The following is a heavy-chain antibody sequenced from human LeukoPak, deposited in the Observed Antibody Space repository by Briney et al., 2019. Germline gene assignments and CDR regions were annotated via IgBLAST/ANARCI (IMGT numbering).Heavy chain of an antibody. CDR3: ARAFIRLSFDY. CDR2: IKQDGQEK. D-gene: IGHD3-16*01. V-gene: IGHV3-7*01. J-gene: IGHJ4*02. CDR1: GFTFISYW. Sequence: TGGSLRLSCAASGFTFISYWMSWVRQAPGKGVEWVANIKQDGQEKYYVDSVKGRFTISRDNAKNSLYLQMNSLRDEDTAVYYCARAFIRLSFDYWGQGILVTVSS.